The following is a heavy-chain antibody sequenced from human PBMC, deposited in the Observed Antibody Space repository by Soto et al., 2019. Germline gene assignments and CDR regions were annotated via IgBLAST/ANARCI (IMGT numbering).Heavy chain of an antibody. V-gene: IGHV1-18*01. CDR3: ARDGGEAAEPYYYYDAMDV. CDR1: GYTFNSYG. Sequence: QVQLVQSGAEVKKPGASVKVSCKASGYTFNSYGLSWVRQAPGQGLEWVGWISVYNGNKKYAQRLQGRVSMTTDTSTNTAYMELRSLRADDKAVYYCARDGGEAAEPYYYYDAMDVWGQGTTVTVSS. D-gene: IGHD2-15*01. J-gene: IGHJ6*02. CDR2: ISVYNGNK.